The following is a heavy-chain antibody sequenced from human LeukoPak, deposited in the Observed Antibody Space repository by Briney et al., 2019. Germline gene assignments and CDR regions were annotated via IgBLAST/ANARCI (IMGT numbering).Heavy chain of an antibody. Sequence: GGSLRLSCGASGFTFSSYAMSWVRHAPGKGLEWVSAISGSGGSTYYADSVKGRFTISRDNSKNTLYLQMNSLRAEDTAVYYCAKSKDYDILTGLTWGQGTLVTVSS. D-gene: IGHD3-9*01. CDR3: AKSKDYDILTGLT. V-gene: IGHV3-23*01. J-gene: IGHJ5*02. CDR1: GFTFSSYA. CDR2: ISGSGGST.